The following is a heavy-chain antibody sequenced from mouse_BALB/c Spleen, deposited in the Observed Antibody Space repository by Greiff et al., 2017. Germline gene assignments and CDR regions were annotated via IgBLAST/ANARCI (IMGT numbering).Heavy chain of an antibody. CDR2: IWAGGST. V-gene: IGHV2-9*02. Sequence: VQLQESGPGLVAPSQSLSITCTVSGFSLTSYGVHWVRQPPGKGLEWLGVIWAGGSTNYNSALMSRLSISKDNSKSQVFLKMNSLQTDDTAMYYCARDQGWLGYYFDYWGQGTTLTVSS. D-gene: IGHD2-3*01. CDR1: GFSLTSYG. CDR3: ARDQGWLGYYFDY. J-gene: IGHJ2*01.